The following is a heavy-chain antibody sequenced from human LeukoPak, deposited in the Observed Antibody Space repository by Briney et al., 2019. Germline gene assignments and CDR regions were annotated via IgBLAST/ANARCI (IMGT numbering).Heavy chain of an antibody. CDR2: INPNSGGT. D-gene: IGHD3-9*01. Sequence: GASVKVSCKASGYTFTGYYMHWVRQAPGQGLEWMGWINPNSGGTNYAQKFQGRVTMTRDTSISTAYMELSRLRSDDTAVYYCASSITIFCRGDAFDIWGQGTMVTVSS. J-gene: IGHJ3*02. V-gene: IGHV1-2*02. CDR1: GYTFTGYY. CDR3: ASSITIFCRGDAFDI.